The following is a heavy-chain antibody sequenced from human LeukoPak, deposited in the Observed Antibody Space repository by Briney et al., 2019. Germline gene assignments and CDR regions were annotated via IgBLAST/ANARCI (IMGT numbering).Heavy chain of an antibody. CDR3: TRANGEWLLLYYYYYYMDV. CDR1: GFTFGDYA. D-gene: IGHD3-22*01. J-gene: IGHJ6*03. V-gene: IGHV3-49*04. CDR2: IRSKAYGGTT. Sequence: HPGGSLRLSCTASGFTFGDYAMSWVRQAPGKGLEWVGFIRSKAYGGTTEYAASVKGRFTISRDDSKSIAYLQMNSLKTEDTAVYYCTRANGEWLLLYYYYYYMDVWGKGTTVTVSS.